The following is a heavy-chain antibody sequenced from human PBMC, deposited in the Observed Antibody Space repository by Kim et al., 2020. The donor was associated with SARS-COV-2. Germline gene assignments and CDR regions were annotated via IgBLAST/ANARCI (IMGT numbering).Heavy chain of an antibody. J-gene: IGHJ4*02. CDR3: AREVRGLRFLEWLPHFDH. Sequence: SETLSLTCTVSGGSISSGGYYWSWIRQHPGKGLEWIGYIYYSGSTYYNPSLKSRVTISVDTSKNQFSLKLSSVTAADTAVYYCAREVRGLRFLEWLPHFDHSGQGTLVTVTS. CDR1: GGSISSGGYY. D-gene: IGHD3-3*01. V-gene: IGHV4-31*03. CDR2: IYYSGST.